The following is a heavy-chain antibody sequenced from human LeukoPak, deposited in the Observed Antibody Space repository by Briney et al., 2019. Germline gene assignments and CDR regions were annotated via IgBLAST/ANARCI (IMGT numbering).Heavy chain of an antibody. CDR2: IYTSGNT. CDR1: GGSISSYY. Sequence: PSETLSLTCTVSGGSISSYYWSWIRQPPGKGLEWIGRIYTSGNTNYNPSLKSRVTISVDKSKNQFSLKLSSVTAADTAVYYCARAGRYDSSGMGIFDYWGQGTLVTVSS. V-gene: IGHV4-4*07. J-gene: IGHJ4*02. CDR3: ARAGRYDSSGMGIFDY. D-gene: IGHD3-22*01.